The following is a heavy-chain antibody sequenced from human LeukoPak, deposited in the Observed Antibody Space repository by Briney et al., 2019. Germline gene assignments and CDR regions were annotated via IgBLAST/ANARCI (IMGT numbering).Heavy chain of an antibody. CDR2: ISSSGSTI. CDR3: ARAVGSSSWTVFDY. Sequence: PGGSLRLSCAASGFTFSSYEMNWVRQAPGKGLEWVSYISSSGSTIYYADSVKGRFTISRDNAKNSLYLQMNSLRAEDTAVYYCARAVGSSSWTVFDYWGQGTLVTVSS. V-gene: IGHV3-48*03. CDR1: GFTFSSYE. D-gene: IGHD6-13*01. J-gene: IGHJ4*02.